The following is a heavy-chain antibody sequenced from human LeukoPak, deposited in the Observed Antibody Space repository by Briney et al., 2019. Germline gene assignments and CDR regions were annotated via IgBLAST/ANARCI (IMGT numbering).Heavy chain of an antibody. CDR1: GRSITRGGYY. Sequence: SETLSLTCTLSGRSITRGGYYWSWIRQHPGKGLEWIGHIYHLGSTYYNPSLRSRLSISIETSENQFFLNLGSVTAADTAVYYCARVRGYNAFDIWGQGTMVTVSS. CDR3: ARVRGYNAFDI. CDR2: IYHLGST. J-gene: IGHJ3*02. V-gene: IGHV4-31*03. D-gene: IGHD3-16*02.